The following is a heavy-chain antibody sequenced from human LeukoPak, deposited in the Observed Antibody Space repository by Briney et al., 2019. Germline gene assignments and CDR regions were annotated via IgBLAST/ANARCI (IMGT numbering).Heavy chain of an antibody. J-gene: IGHJ4*02. CDR2: ISNSSSYI. CDR3: ARDYMTREGLDH. CDR1: GFTFSSYS. V-gene: IGHV3-21*01. Sequence: GGSLRLSCAASGFTFSSYSMNWVRQAPGKGLEWVASISNSSSYIYYADSVKGRFTISRDNSKSSLYLQLNSLRAEDTAVYYCARDYMTREGLDHWGQGTLVTVSS. D-gene: IGHD3-10*01.